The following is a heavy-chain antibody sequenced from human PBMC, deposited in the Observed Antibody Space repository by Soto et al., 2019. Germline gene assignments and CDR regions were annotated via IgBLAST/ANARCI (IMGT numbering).Heavy chain of an antibody. CDR1: GFTFSSYS. V-gene: IGHV3-21*01. CDR2: ISSGSTYI. Sequence: PWGSLRLSCAASGFTFSSYSMNWVRQAPGKGLEWVSSISSGSTYIYYADSVKGRFTISRDNAKNSLYLQMNSLRAEDTAVYYCARGGSSSPYYFDYWGQGTLVTVSS. D-gene: IGHD6-13*01. CDR3: ARGGSSSPYYFDY. J-gene: IGHJ4*02.